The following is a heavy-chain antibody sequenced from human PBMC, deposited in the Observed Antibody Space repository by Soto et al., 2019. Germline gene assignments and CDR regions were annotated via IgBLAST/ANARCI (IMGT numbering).Heavy chain of an antibody. Sequence: SETLSLTCTVSGGSVSSGDYFWSWIRQPPGKGLEWIGYNYDSGSSYYNPSLKSRVTMSVDTSKNQFSLKLRSVTAADTAMYYCAREKGYISGPKNFDSWGQGTLVTVSS. CDR3: AREKGYISGPKNFDS. CDR1: GGSVSSGDYF. CDR2: NYDSGSS. J-gene: IGHJ4*02. D-gene: IGHD5-12*01. V-gene: IGHV4-30-4*01.